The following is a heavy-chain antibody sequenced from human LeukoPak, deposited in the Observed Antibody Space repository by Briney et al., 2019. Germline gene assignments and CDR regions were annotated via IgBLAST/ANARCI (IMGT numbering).Heavy chain of an antibody. CDR2: IYYSGST. V-gene: IGHV4-59*01. J-gene: IGHJ3*02. Sequence: PSETLSLTCTVSGGSISSYYWSWIRQPPGKGLEWIGYIYYSGSTNYNPSLKSRVTISVDTSKNQFSLKLSSVTAADTAVYYCVRRNSLVSEAFDIWGQGTMVTVSS. CDR1: GGSISSYY. CDR3: VRRNSLVSEAFDI. D-gene: IGHD3-16*01.